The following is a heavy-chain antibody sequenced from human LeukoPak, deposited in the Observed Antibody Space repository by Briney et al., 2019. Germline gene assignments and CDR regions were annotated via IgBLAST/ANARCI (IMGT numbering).Heavy chain of an antibody. CDR3: ARGYCSGGSCNEWFDP. CDR1: GGTFSSYA. J-gene: IGHJ5*02. D-gene: IGHD2-15*01. Sequence: SVKVSCKASGGTFSSYAISWVRQAPGQGLEWMGGIIPIFGTANYAQKFQGRVTITADKSTSTAYMELSSLRSEDTAVYYCARGYCSGGSCNEWFDPWGQGPLVTVS. CDR2: IIPIFGTA. V-gene: IGHV1-69*06.